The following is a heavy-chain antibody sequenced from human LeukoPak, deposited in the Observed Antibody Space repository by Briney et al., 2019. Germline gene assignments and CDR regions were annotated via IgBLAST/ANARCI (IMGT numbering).Heavy chain of an antibody. CDR1: GGSISNYY. V-gene: IGHV4-59*01. CDR2: VYYSGST. D-gene: IGHD1-1*01. Sequence: SETLSLTRTVSGGSISNYYWNWIRQPPGKGLEWIGYVYYSGSTNYNPSLKSRVTISVDTSKTQFSLKLSSVTAADTAVYYCARRLKLATPRPGDAFDIWGQGTMVTVSS. J-gene: IGHJ3*02. CDR3: ARRLKLATPRPGDAFDI.